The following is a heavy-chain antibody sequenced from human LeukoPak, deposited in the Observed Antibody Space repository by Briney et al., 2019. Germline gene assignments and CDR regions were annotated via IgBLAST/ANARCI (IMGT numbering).Heavy chain of an antibody. CDR3: ARGGSSRFDQ. J-gene: IGHJ4*02. CDR2: ISPDGSEK. CDR1: GFTFTTYW. Sequence: PGESLRLSCAASGFTFTTYWMSWVSQAPGKGLEWVAKISPDGSEKYYVDSVKGRFTISRDNAKNSLDLQMSSLRADDTAVYYCARGGSSRFDQWGQGTLVTVSS. V-gene: IGHV3-7*04. D-gene: IGHD6-13*01.